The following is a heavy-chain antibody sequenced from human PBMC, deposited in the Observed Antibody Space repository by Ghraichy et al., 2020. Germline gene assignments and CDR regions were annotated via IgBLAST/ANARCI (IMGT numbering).Heavy chain of an antibody. V-gene: IGHV3-15*01. Sequence: GGSLRLSCAASGFTFSNAWMSWVRQAPGKGLEWVGRIKSKTDGGTTDYAAPVKGRFTISRDDSKNTLYLQMNSLKTEDTAVYYCTTLYGDYYYYYGMDVWGQGTTVTVSS. D-gene: IGHD4-17*01. CDR2: IKSKTDGGTT. CDR1: GFTFSNAW. CDR3: TTLYGDYYYYYGMDV. J-gene: IGHJ6*02.